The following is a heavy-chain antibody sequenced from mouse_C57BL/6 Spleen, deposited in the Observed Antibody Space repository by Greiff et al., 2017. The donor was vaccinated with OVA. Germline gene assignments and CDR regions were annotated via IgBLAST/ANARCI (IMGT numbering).Heavy chain of an antibody. J-gene: IGHJ2*01. V-gene: IGHV1-82*01. Sequence: QVQLQQSGPELVKPGASVKISCKASGYAFSTSWMNWVKQRPGKGLEWIGRIYPGDGDTNYNGKFKGKATLTADKSSSTAYMQLSSLTSEDSAVYFCARGDLDYWGQGTTLTGSS. CDR2: IYPGDGDT. CDR1: GYAFSTSW. CDR3: ARGDLDY.